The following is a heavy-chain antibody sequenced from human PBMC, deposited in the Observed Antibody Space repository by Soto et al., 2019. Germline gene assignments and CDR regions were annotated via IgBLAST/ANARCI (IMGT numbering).Heavy chain of an antibody. V-gene: IGHV1-18*01. CDR2: ISAYNGNT. D-gene: IGHD1-26*01. Sequence: ASVKVSCKASGYTFTSYGISWVRQAPGQGLEWMGWISAYNGNTSYARKLQGRVTMTTDTSTSTAYMELRSLRSDDTAVYYCARDRDSGSYYGWFDPWGQGTLVTVSS. CDR1: GYTFTSYG. J-gene: IGHJ5*02. CDR3: ARDRDSGSYYGWFDP.